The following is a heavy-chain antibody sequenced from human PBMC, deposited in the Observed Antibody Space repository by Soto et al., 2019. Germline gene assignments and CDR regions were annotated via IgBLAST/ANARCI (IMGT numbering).Heavy chain of an antibody. CDR3: ARGTHYYGSGSYNFDY. CDR2: IKSDGSTT. D-gene: IGHD3-10*01. J-gene: IGHJ4*02. CDR1: GFTFRSFW. V-gene: IGHV3-74*01. Sequence: GGSLRLSCAASGFTFRSFWMHWLRQAPWKGLVWVSSIKSDGSTTSYADSVKGRFTISRDNAKNTLYLQMNSLRAEDTAVYYCARGTHYYGSGSYNFDYWGLGTLVTVYS.